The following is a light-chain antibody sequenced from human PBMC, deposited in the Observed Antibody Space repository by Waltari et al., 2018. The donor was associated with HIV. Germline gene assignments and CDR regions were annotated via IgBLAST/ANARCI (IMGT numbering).Light chain of an antibody. J-gene: IGLJ3*02. V-gene: IGLV1-44*01. CDR2: NND. Sequence: QSLLPQPPSASGTRGQRVTIPCSGGYHTIGSNTLNLHQPLPGSAPRALIYNNDQRPSGVPDLFSGSTSGTSASLAISGLQSEYQGDYYCASWDEKLDGWVFGGVTLLTVL. CDR1: YHTIGSNT. CDR3: ASWDEKLDGWV.